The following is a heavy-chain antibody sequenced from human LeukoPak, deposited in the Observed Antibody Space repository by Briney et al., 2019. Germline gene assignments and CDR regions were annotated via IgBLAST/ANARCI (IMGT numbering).Heavy chain of an antibody. Sequence: SETLSLTCAVSGGSISSYFWSWIRQPPGKGLEWIGYISDSGSTNYNPSLKSRVTISIDTSENQFSLKVRSVTAADTAVYYCARGYSSSWNYFDYWGQGTLVTVSS. D-gene: IGHD6-13*01. J-gene: IGHJ4*02. V-gene: IGHV4-59*01. CDR2: ISDSGST. CDR1: GGSISSYF. CDR3: ARGYSSSWNYFDY.